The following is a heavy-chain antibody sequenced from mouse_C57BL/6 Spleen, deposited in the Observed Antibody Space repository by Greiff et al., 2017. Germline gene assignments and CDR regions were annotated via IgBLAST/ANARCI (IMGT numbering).Heavy chain of an antibody. V-gene: IGHV1-55*01. CDR2: IYPGSGST. CDR3: ARRRLRFDY. CDR1: GYTFTSYW. J-gene: IGHJ2*01. D-gene: IGHD1-1*01. Sequence: QVHVKQPGAELVKPGASVKMSCKASGYTFTSYWITWVKQRPGQGLEWIGDIYPGSGSTNYNEKFKSKATLTVDTSSSTAYMQLSSLTSEDSAVYYCARRRLRFDYWGQGTTLTVSS.